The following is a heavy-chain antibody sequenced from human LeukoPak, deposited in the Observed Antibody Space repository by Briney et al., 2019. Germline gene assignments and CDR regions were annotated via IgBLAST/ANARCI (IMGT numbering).Heavy chain of an antibody. J-gene: IGHJ4*02. V-gene: IGHV3-30*04. CDR3: ARDWGILTGYRGFDY. CDR2: ISYDGSNK. Sequence: SCKASGYTFTSYAMHWVRQAPGKGLEWVAVISYDGSNKYYADSVKGRFTISRDNSKNTLYLQMNSLRAEDTAVYYCARDWGILTGYRGFDYWGQGTLVTVSS. D-gene: IGHD3-9*01. CDR1: GYTFTSYA.